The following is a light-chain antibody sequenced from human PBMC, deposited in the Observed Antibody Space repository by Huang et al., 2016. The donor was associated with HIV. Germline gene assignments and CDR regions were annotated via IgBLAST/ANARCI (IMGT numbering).Light chain of an antibody. CDR2: GAS. Sequence: IVMTQSPATLSVSPGERATLSCRASAGVSNNVAWYQQRPGQTPRLLIHGASTRHTGIPAKFSGRESGTEFNLTIASLQPEDSAVYYCQQYNNWPPWTFGPGTQVEI. J-gene: IGKJ1*01. CDR1: AGVSNN. CDR3: QQYNNWPPWT. V-gene: IGKV3D-15*01.